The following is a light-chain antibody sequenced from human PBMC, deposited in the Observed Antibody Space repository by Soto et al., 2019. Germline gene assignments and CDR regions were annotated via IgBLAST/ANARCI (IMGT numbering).Light chain of an antibody. CDR3: QQSYSIPPYT. CDR2: GAS. V-gene: IGKV1-39*01. Sequence: DIQMTQSPSSLSASVGDRVIITCRVSQSIASYLIWYQQKPGQAPKVLIYGASTLQSGVPSRFSGSGSGTDFTLTISRLQPEDFATYYCQQSYSIPPYTFGQGTKLEIK. CDR1: QSIASY. J-gene: IGKJ2*01.